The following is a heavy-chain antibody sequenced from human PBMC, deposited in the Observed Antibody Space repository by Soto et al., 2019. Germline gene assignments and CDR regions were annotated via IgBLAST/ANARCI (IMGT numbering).Heavy chain of an antibody. V-gene: IGHV4-34*01. D-gene: IGHD2-21*01. CDR3: ARVVTFDCGGDCYIIYYYYYYYMDV. J-gene: IGHJ6*03. CDR2: INHSGST. Sequence: SETLSLTCAVYGGSFSGYYWSWVRQPPGKGLEWIGEINHSGSTNYNPSLKSRVTISVDTSKNQFSLKLSSVTAADTAVYYCARVVTFDCGGDCYIIYYYYYYYMDVWGKGTTVTVSS. CDR1: GGSFSGYY.